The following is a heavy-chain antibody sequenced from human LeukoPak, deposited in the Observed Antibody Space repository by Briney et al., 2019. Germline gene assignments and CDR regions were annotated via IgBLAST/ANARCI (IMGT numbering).Heavy chain of an antibody. J-gene: IGHJ3*02. D-gene: IGHD5-18*01. CDR2: INHSGST. CDR1: GGSFSGYY. CDR3: ARYSYGSIDAFDI. V-gene: IGHV4-34*01. Sequence: SETLSLTCAVYGGSFSGYYWSWIRQPPGKGLEWIGEINHSGSTNYNPSLKSRVTIPVDTSKNQFSLKLSSVTAADTAVYYCARYSYGSIDAFDIWGQGTMVTVSS.